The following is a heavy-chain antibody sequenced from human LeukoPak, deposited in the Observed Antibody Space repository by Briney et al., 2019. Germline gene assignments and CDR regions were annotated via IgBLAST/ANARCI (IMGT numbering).Heavy chain of an antibody. J-gene: IGHJ4*02. CDR1: GFTFSSYA. V-gene: IGHV3-23*01. CDR3: ANRGGMYYYDSSGYYGPFDY. D-gene: IGHD3-22*01. Sequence: PGGSLRLSCAASGFTFSSYAMSWVRQAPGKWLEWVSAISGSGGSTYYADSVKGRFTISRDNSKNTLYLQMNSLRAEDTAVYYCANRGGMYYYDSSGYYGPFDYWGQGTLVTVSS. CDR2: ISGSGGST.